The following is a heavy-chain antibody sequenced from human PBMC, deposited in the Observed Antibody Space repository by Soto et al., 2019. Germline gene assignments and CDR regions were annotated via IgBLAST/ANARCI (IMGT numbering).Heavy chain of an antibody. CDR3: VRDVSGCSGGTRYSFFDY. J-gene: IGHJ4*02. D-gene: IGHD2-15*01. CDR1: GYTFAKNG. V-gene: IGHV1-18*01. Sequence: GASVKVSCKASGYTFAKNGISWVRQAPGQGLEWMGWISPYNGNTNYEQRFLGRVTMSTDTSTNTAYMELRSLGSDDTAVYYCVRDVSGCSGGTRYSFFDYWGQGTLVTVSS. CDR2: ISPYNGNT.